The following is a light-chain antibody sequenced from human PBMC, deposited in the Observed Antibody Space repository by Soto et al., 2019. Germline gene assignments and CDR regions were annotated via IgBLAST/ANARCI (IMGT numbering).Light chain of an antibody. Sequence: IQLTQSPSSLSASVGDRVTITCRASQGIRSYLTWYQQKPGKAPKVLIYAASTLQTGVPSRFSGSGSGTDFTLTISSLQPEDFATYYCLQLNSYPITFGQGTRLEIK. CDR3: LQLNSYPIT. V-gene: IGKV1-9*01. CDR1: QGIRSY. CDR2: AAS. J-gene: IGKJ5*01.